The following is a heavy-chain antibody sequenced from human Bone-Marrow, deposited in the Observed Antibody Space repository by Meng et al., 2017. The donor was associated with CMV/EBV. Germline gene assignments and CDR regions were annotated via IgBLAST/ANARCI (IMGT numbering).Heavy chain of an antibody. CDR1: GFTFSSYG. D-gene: IGHD2-2*01. Sequence: GGSLRLSCAASGFTFSSYGMHWVRQAPGKGLEWVAFIRYDGSNKYYADSVKGRFTISRDNSKNTLYLQMNSLRAEDTAVYYCAKYCSNTSCHMEFDYWGQGTLVTVSS. V-gene: IGHV3-30*02. CDR2: IRYDGSNK. CDR3: AKYCSNTSCHMEFDY. J-gene: IGHJ4*02.